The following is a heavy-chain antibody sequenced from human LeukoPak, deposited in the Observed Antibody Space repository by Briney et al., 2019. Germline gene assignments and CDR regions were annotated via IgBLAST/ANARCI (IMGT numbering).Heavy chain of an antibody. CDR2: IYTSGST. CDR3: ARDLVAVYNWFDP. V-gene: IGHV4-4*07. D-gene: IGHD2-15*01. CDR1: GGSISSYY. J-gene: IGHJ5*02. Sequence: SETLSLTCTVSGGSISSYYWSWIRQPAGKGLECIGRIYTSGSTNYNPSLKSRVTMSLDTSKNQFSLKLTSVTAADTAVYYCARDLVAVYNWFDPWGQGTLVTVSS.